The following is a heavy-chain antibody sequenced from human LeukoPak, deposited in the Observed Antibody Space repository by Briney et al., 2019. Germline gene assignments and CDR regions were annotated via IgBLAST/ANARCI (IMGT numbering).Heavy chain of an antibody. D-gene: IGHD2-8*01. Sequence: GGSLRLSCAASGFMFSDYFVSWIRQAPGKELEWISYISSNSKYTKYADSVKGRFTIFRDNAKKSLYLQMNSLRAEDTAVYYCARDNGNKYYFDYWGQGTLVTVSS. J-gene: IGHJ4*02. CDR2: ISSNSKYT. V-gene: IGHV3-11*05. CDR1: GFMFSDYF. CDR3: ARDNGNKYYFDY.